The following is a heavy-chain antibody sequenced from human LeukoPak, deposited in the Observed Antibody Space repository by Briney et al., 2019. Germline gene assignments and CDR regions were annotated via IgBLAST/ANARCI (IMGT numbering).Heavy chain of an antibody. V-gene: IGHV3-23*01. CDR2: IADAGT. D-gene: IGHD3-16*01. CDR3: ARNLGPFDV. J-gene: IGHJ3*01. CDR1: GFTFNDFA. Sequence: GGSLRLSCAASGFTFNDFAMTWVRQAPGKGLEWVSTIADAGTYYADSVKGRFIISRDNSKNMLYLQLTSLRADDTAMDYCARNLGPFDVRGHGTMVTVSS.